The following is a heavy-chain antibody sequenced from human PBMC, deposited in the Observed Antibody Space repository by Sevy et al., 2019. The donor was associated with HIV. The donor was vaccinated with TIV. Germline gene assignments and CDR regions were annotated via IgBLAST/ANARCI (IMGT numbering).Heavy chain of an antibody. J-gene: IGHJ6*02. CDR1: RYTFTDYY. CDR2: INPNDGVT. CDR3: GRLTTMPTSDEYGMDV. Sequence: ASVKVSCKASRYTFTDYYVHWVRQAPGQGLEWMGWINPNDGVTKYAQRFQGRFTMTRDTSISTAYMELNRLTPDDTAVYYCGRLTTMPTSDEYGMDVWGQGTTVTDSS. V-gene: IGHV1-2*02. D-gene: IGHD4-17*01.